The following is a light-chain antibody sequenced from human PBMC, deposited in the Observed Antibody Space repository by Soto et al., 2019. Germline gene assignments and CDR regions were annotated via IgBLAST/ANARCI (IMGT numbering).Light chain of an antibody. V-gene: IGKV3-20*01. Sequence: EIVLTQSPGTLSLSPGERATLSCRASQSVSSSYLAWYQQKPGQAPRLLIYGASSRATGIPDRFSGSGSGTDFTLTIRRLEPEDFEVYYCQQYGRSRLTFGGGTTLEIK. CDR2: GAS. CDR3: QQYGRSRLT. J-gene: IGKJ4*01. CDR1: QSVSSSY.